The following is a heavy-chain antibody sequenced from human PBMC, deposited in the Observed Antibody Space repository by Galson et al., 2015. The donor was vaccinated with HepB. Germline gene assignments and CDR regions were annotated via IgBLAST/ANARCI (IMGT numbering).Heavy chain of an antibody. CDR1: GYTFTDYY. CDR3: ATNLYSGSYRDAFDI. Sequence: VKVSCKVSGYTFTDYYMHWVQQAPGKGLEWMGLVDPEDGETIYAEKFQGRVTITADTSTDTAYMELSSLRSEDTAVYYCATNLYSGSYRDAFDIWGQGTMVTVSS. V-gene: IGHV1-69-2*01. D-gene: IGHD1-26*01. CDR2: VDPEDGET. J-gene: IGHJ3*02.